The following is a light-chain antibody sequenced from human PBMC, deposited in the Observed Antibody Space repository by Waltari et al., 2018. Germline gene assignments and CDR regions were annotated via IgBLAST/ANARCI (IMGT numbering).Light chain of an antibody. CDR1: SSDVGGYKY. Sequence: QSALTQPASVSGSPGQSITISCTGTSSDVGGYKYVPWYQQHPGKAPKVMIYDVSKRPSGVSNRFSGSKSGNTASLTISGLQAEDEADYYCSSYTSSSTVVFGGGTKLTVL. CDR2: DVS. J-gene: IGLJ2*01. V-gene: IGLV2-14*01. CDR3: SSYTSSSTVV.